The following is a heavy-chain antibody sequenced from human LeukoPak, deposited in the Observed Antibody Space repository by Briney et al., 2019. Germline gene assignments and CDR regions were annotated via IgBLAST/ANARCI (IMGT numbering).Heavy chain of an antibody. J-gene: IGHJ4*02. CDR3: ARDLSAMVSFDY. V-gene: IGHV1-46*01. CDR1: GYTFTSYY. CDR2: INPSGGTT. D-gene: IGHD5-18*01. Sequence: ASVKVSCKASGYTFTSYYMHWVRQAPGQGLEWMGIINPSGGTTSYAQKFQGRVTMTRDTPTSTVYMELSSLRSEDTAVYYCARDLSAMVSFDYWGQGTLVTVSS.